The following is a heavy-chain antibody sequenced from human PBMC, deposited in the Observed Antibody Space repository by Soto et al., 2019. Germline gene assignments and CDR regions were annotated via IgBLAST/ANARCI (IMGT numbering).Heavy chain of an antibody. CDR2: IYYSGST. CDR3: ARHGDFWSGYAIDY. J-gene: IGHJ4*02. CDR1: GGSISSSSYY. V-gene: IGHV4-39*01. D-gene: IGHD3-3*01. Sequence: QLQLQESGPGLVKPSETLSLTCTVSGGSISSSSYYWGWIRQPPGKGLEWIGSIYYSGSTYYNPSLKSRVTISVDTSKNQFSLKLSSVTAADTAVYYCARHGDFWSGYAIDYWGQGTLVTVSS.